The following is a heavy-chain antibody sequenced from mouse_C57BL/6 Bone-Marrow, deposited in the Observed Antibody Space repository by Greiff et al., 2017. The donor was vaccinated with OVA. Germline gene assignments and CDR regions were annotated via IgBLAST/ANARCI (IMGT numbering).Heavy chain of an antibody. J-gene: IGHJ3*01. CDR2: IYPRSGNT. D-gene: IGHD1-1*01. V-gene: IGHV1-81*01. CDR1: GYTFTSYG. Sequence: VKLVESGAELARPGASVKLSCKASGYTFTSYGISWVKQRTGQGLEWIGEIYPRSGNTYYNEKFKGKATLTADKSSSTAYMELRSLTSEDSAVYFCARRYGSSYVGFAYWGQGTLVTVSA. CDR3: ARRYGSSYVGFAY.